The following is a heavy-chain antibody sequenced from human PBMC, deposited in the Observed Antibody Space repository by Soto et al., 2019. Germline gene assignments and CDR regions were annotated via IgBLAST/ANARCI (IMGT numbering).Heavy chain of an antibody. CDR1: GFTFSSYG. CDR2: ISYDGSNK. V-gene: IGHV3-30*18. J-gene: IGHJ6*02. Sequence: QPGGSLRLSCAASGFTFSSYGMHWVRQAPGKGLEWVAVISYDGSNKYYADSVKGRFTISRDNSKNTLYLQMNSLRAEDTAVYYCAKDFDSVVYYYYYGMDVWGQGTTVTVSS. CDR3: AKDFDSVVYYYYYGMDV. D-gene: IGHD3-22*01.